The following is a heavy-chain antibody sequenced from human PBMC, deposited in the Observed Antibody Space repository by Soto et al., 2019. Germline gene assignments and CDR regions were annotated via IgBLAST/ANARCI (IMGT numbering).Heavy chain of an antibody. D-gene: IGHD2-2*01. J-gene: IGHJ5*02. CDR1: GFTFGDYA. V-gene: IGHV3-49*03. CDR2: IRSKAYGGTT. Sequence: GGSLRLSCTASGFTFGDYAMSWFRQAPGKGLEWVGFIRSKAYGGTTEYAASVKGRFTISRDDSKSIAYLQMNSLKTEDTAVYYCSARTVVPAAMGFDPWGQGTPAPVYS. CDR3: SARTVVPAAMGFDP.